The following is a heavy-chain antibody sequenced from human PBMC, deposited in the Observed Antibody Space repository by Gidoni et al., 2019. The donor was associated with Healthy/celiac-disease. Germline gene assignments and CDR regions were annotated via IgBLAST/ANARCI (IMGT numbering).Heavy chain of an antibody. CDR3: ASGSAYYYDSY. CDR1: GGTFSSYA. V-gene: IGHV1-69*04. CDR2: IIPTLGIA. J-gene: IGHJ4*02. Sequence: QFQLVQSGAAVKQPGSSVKVSCKASGGTFSSYAISWVRQAPGQGLEWMGRIIPTLGIANYAQKFQGRVTITADKSTSTAYMELSSLRSEETAVYDCASGSAYYYDSYWGQGTLVTVSS. D-gene: IGHD3-22*01.